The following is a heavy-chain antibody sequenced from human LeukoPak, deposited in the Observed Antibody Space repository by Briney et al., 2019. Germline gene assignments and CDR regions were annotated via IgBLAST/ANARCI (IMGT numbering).Heavy chain of an antibody. CDR2: ITGSGTT. Sequence: GGSLRLSCAASGFTFSSYWMHWVRLAPGKGLEWVSGITGSGTTYYADSVKGRFSISRDNSKSTLFLQMNSLRAEDTAMYYCAKDLRWLAFDLWGQGTMVTVSS. V-gene: IGHV3-53*01. J-gene: IGHJ3*01. CDR1: GFTFSSYW. D-gene: IGHD6-19*01. CDR3: AKDLRWLAFDL.